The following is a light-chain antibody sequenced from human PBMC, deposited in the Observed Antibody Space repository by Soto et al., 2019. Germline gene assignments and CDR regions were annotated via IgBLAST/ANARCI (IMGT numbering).Light chain of an antibody. Sequence: EIVLTQSPATLSLSPGERATLSCRASQSVSVYLAWYQQKPGQAPRLLIYDASNRATGIPARFSGSGSGTDFTLTISGLEPEDVAFYYCHQRSDWSLTFGGGTEVEIK. CDR1: QSVSVY. CDR2: DAS. J-gene: IGKJ4*01. V-gene: IGKV3-11*01. CDR3: HQRSDWSLT.